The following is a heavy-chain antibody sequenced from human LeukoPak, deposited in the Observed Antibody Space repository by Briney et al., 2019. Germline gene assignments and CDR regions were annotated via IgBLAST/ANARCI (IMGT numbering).Heavy chain of an antibody. CDR1: GGSITSSSYS. J-gene: IGHJ4*02. CDR2: MSYSGST. D-gene: IGHD4-17*01. V-gene: IGHV4-39*07. CDR3: ARGGVTTSNVDY. Sequence: SETLSLTCTVSGGSITSSSYSWGWIRQPPGKGLEWIASMSYSGSTYYNPSLKSRVTISVDTSRNQFSLKLSSVTAADTAVYYCARGGVTTSNVDYWGQGTLVTVSS.